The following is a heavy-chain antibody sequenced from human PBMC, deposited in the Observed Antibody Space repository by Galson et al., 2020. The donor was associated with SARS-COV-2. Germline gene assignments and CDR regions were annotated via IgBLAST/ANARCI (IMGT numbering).Heavy chain of an antibody. Sequence: GESLKISCAASGFTFSSHPMHWVRQAPGKGLEWVAQILFDGSDKYYGDSVKGRFPISRDSSKNTVYLQMNNLRADDPAVYYCARDGQTSSGWAFDYWGQGTLVTVSS. D-gene: IGHD6-19*01. CDR2: ILFDGSDK. V-gene: IGHV3-33*05. J-gene: IGHJ4*02. CDR3: ARDGQTSSGWAFDY. CDR1: GFTFSSHP.